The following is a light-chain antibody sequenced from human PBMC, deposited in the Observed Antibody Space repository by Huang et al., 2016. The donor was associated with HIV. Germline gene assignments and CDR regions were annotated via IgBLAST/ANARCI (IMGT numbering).Light chain of an antibody. CDR1: QNVTNDY. Sequence: EIMLTQSPDTLSLSPGERGALSYRASQNVTNDYLALYQQKSGQPPRLLIYGSSGRATGVPVRFGGSGSGTEFILTIDRLEPEDFASYFCQQYSASPWTFGPGTKLEV. J-gene: IGKJ1*01. CDR3: QQYSASPWT. V-gene: IGKV3-20*01. CDR2: GSS.